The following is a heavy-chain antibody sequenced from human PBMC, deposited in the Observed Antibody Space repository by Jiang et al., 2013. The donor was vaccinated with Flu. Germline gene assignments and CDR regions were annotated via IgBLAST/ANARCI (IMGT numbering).Heavy chain of an antibody. J-gene: IGHJ6*02. Sequence: GSGLVKPSETLSLTCTVSGGSISSYYWSWIRQPPGKGLEWIGYIYYGGSTNYNPSLKSRVTISVDTSKNQFSLKLSSVTAADTAVYYCARADYSSSYELDVWGQGTTVTVSS. V-gene: IGHV4-59*01. CDR1: GGSISSYY. CDR2: IYYGGST. D-gene: IGHD6-13*01. CDR3: ARADYSSSYELDV.